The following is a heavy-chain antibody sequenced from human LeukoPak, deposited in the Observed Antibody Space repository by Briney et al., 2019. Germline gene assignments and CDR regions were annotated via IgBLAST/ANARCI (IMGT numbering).Heavy chain of an antibody. CDR2: ILYDGSNK. V-gene: IGHV3-30*04. CDR1: GFTFSSCA. D-gene: IGHD6-13*01. Sequence: GGSLRLSCAASGFTFSSCAMHWVRQAPGKGLEWVALILYDGSNKYYADSVKGRFTISRDNSKNTLYMQMNSLRAEDTAVYYCARDFAAAGIFDYWGQGTLVTVSS. CDR3: ARDFAAAGIFDY. J-gene: IGHJ4*02.